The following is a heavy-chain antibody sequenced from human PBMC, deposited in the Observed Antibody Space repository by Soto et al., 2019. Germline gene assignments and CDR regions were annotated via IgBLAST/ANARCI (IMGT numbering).Heavy chain of an antibody. J-gene: IGHJ4*02. CDR1: GFTFSSYG. V-gene: IGHV3-30*18. CDR3: AKDLLEWLLRQRGDFGY. D-gene: IGHD3-3*01. CDR2: ISYDGSNK. Sequence: QVQLVESGGGVVQPGRSLRLSCAASGFTFSSYGMHSVRQAPGKGLEWVAVISYDGSNKYYADSVKGRFTISRDNSKNTLYLQMNSLRAEETAVYYCAKDLLEWLLRQRGDFGYWGQRTLVTVSS.